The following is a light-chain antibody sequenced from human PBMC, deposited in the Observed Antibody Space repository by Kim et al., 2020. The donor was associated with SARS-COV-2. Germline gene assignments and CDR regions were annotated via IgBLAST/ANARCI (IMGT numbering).Light chain of an antibody. CDR2: GAS. J-gene: IGKJ4*01. V-gene: IGKV3-15*01. Sequence: CPGERATLSCRARQSVGSNLAWYQMMAGQGPRLLIFGASTSATGVPATFTGGGSGTEFTLTISSLQSEDFAVYYCQQYHNWPLTFGGGTKVDIK. CDR1: QSVGSN. CDR3: QQYHNWPLT.